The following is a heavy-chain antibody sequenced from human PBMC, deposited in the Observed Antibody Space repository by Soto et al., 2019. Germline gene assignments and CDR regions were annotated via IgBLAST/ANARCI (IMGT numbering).Heavy chain of an antibody. CDR3: ARGLHSLFDY. Sequence: AAGSLRLSCAASGFTFSNYGMHWVRQAPGKGLEWVAVIWYDGNNKYYADSVKGRFTISRDNSSNTLYVQMTSLRAEDTAVYYCARGLHSLFDYWGQGTLVTVSS. J-gene: IGHJ4*02. D-gene: IGHD2-21*01. CDR1: GFTFSNYG. V-gene: IGHV3-33*01. CDR2: IWYDGNNK.